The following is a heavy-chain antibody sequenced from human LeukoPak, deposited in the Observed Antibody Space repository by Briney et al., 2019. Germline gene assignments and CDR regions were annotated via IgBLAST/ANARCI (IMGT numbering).Heavy chain of an antibody. CDR2: ISDDGRNK. D-gene: IGHD4-17*01. J-gene: IGHJ4*02. CDR3: AKRPSDYGDYVTYFDY. V-gene: IGHV3-30*18. Sequence: HPGGSLRLSCAASGFGFISYGMHWARQAPGKGLEWVGVISDDGRNKRYADSVKGRFTISRDNSKDTLYLQMNSLRDEDTAVYYCAKRPSDYGDYVTYFDYWGQGTLVTVSS. CDR1: GFGFISYG.